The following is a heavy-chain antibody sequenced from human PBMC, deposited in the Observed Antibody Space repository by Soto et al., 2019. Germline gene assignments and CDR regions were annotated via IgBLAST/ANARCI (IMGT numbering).Heavy chain of an antibody. CDR2: IYYSGST. J-gene: IGHJ6*04. CDR1: GGSISSGGYY. D-gene: IGHD1-1*01. V-gene: IGHV4-31*03. Sequence: KSSETLSLTCTVSGGSISSGGYYWSWIRQHPGTGLEWIGYIYYSGSTYYNPSLKSRVTISVDTSKNQFSLKLSSVTAADTAVYYCARDRRTGTGDYYYGMDVWGKGTTVTVSS. CDR3: ARDRRTGTGDYYYGMDV.